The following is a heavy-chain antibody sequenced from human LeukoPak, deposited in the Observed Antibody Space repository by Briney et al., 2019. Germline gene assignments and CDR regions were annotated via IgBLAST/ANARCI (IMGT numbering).Heavy chain of an antibody. V-gene: IGHV3-74*01. CDR2: MNSEGTSI. J-gene: IGHJ4*02. CDR3: ARDRDRYSSSWSFDY. Sequence: QPGGSLRLSCVASGFTLSSYWMDWVRQAPGEGLVWVSRMNSEGTSISYADSVKGRFTISRDNSKNTLYLQMNSLRAEDTAVYYCARDRDRYSSSWSFDYWGQGTLVTVSS. D-gene: IGHD6-13*01. CDR1: GFTLSSYW.